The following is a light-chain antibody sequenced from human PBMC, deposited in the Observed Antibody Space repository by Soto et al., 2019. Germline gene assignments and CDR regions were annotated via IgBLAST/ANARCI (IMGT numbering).Light chain of an antibody. J-gene: IGKJ1*01. CDR1: QSVSSSY. V-gene: IGKV3-20*01. Sequence: EIVLTHSPGTLSLYPWEIATLSCRASQSVSSSYLAWYQQKPGQAPRRLIYGASSRATGIPDRFSGSGSGTDFTLTISRLEPEDFAVYYCQQYGGSPRTLGQGTKVDIK. CDR2: GAS. CDR3: QQYGGSPRT.